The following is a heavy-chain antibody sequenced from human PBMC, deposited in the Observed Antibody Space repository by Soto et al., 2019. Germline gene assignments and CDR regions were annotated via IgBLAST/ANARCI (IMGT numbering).Heavy chain of an antibody. Sequence: QVQLVQSGAELKKPGSSVKVSCKASGDTFSFYTINWVRQAPGLGLEWMGRVNPILSMSNYAQKFQGRVTMTADKSTSTAYMELRSLRSEDTAFYYCATSYGSGYRAFDYWGQGALVIVSS. J-gene: IGHJ4*02. D-gene: IGHD3-10*01. CDR1: GDTFSFYT. CDR3: ATSYGSGYRAFDY. V-gene: IGHV1-69*02. CDR2: VNPILSMS.